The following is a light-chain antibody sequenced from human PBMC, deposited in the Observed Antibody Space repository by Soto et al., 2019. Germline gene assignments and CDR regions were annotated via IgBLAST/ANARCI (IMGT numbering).Light chain of an antibody. V-gene: IGKV1-39*01. Sequence: DIHMTQSPSSLSSSVGDRVTITCVASQSISTYLNWYQQKPGKAPNLLIYTASTLQTGVPSRFTGSGSGTDFTLTISSLQPEDFATYYCQQSYSTLRTFGQGTKVDIK. CDR3: QQSYSTLRT. CDR1: QSISTY. CDR2: TAS. J-gene: IGKJ1*01.